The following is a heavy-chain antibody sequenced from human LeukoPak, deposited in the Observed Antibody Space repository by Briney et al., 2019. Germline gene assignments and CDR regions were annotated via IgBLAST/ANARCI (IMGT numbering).Heavy chain of an antibody. CDR1: GFTFSSYW. CDR3: ARDPTRRFDL. Sequence: GGSLRLSCATSGFTFSSYWMTWVRQAPGKGLEWVASIVEDGSETYYLDSAKGRFTFSRDNAKNSLYLQMNSLRGEDTAVYYCARDPTRRFDLWGRGTLVTVSS. CDR2: IVEDGSET. V-gene: IGHV3-7*01. J-gene: IGHJ4*02.